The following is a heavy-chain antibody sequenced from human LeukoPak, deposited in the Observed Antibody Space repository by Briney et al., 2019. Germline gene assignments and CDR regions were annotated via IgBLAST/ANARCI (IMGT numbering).Heavy chain of an antibody. Sequence: PGGSLRLSCAASGFTFSSYSMNWVRQAPGKGLEWVSSISSSSSYIYYADSVKGRFTISRDNAKNSLYLQMNSLRAEDTAVYYCARRIVVVPAPCFDYWGQGTLVTVSS. CDR2: ISSSSSYI. D-gene: IGHD2-2*01. V-gene: IGHV3-21*01. CDR3: ARRIVVVPAPCFDY. J-gene: IGHJ4*02. CDR1: GFTFSSYS.